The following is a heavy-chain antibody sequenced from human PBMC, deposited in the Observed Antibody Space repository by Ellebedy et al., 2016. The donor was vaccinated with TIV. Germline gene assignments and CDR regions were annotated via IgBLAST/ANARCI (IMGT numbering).Heavy chain of an antibody. Sequence: AASVKVSCKASGGTFSSYTISWLRHAPGQGLEWRVGIIPIFATANYAQKFQGRVTITADESTSTAYMELSSLRSEDTAVYYCARDSSGYYYTVGAFDIWGQGTMVTVSS. CDR2: IIPIFATA. CDR3: ARDSSGYYYTVGAFDI. CDR1: GGTFSSYT. D-gene: IGHD3-22*01. V-gene: IGHV1-69*13. J-gene: IGHJ3*02.